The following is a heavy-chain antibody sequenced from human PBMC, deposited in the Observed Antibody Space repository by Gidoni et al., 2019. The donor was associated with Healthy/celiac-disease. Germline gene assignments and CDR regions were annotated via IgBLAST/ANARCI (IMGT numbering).Heavy chain of an antibody. CDR2: IWYDGSNK. Sequence: QVQLVESGGGVVQPGRSLSLSCAASGFTFSSYGMHWVRQAPGKGLEWVAVIWYDGSNKYYADSVKGRFTISRDNSKNTLYLQMNSLRAEDTAVYYCARDWAPAAKPWSYGMDVWGQGTTVTVSS. CDR3: ARDWAPAAKPWSYGMDV. J-gene: IGHJ6*02. D-gene: IGHD2-2*01. V-gene: IGHV3-33*01. CDR1: GFTFSSYG.